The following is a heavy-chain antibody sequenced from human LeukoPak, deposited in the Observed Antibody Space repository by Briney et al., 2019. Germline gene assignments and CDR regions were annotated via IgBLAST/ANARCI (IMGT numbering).Heavy chain of an antibody. CDR1: GFTFSSYV. CDR3: AKDPEGIRWFDP. D-gene: IGHD2/OR15-2a*01. Sequence: PGGSLRLSCAASGFTFSSYVMSWVRQAPGKGLEWVSAISGSGGSTYYADSVKGRFTISRDNSKNTLYLQMNSLRAEDTAVYYCAKDPEGIRWFDPWGQGTLVTVSS. CDR2: ISGSGGST. J-gene: IGHJ5*02. V-gene: IGHV3-23*01.